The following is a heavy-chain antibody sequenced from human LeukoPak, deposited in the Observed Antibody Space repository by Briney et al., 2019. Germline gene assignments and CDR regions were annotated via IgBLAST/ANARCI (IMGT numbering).Heavy chain of an antibody. CDR2: NSHDGTK. V-gene: IGHV4-4*02. CDR1: GGSIDITNY. J-gene: IGHJ4*02. Sequence: SVTLSLTCGVSGGSIDITNYLSRVRQAPGEGLGWIGENSHDGTKNYNPSLRSRVAMSLDRANNQFSLRLTSVTAADTAVYYCTREDRPFCPFAYWGQGGLVTVSS. CDR3: TREDRPFCPFAY. D-gene: IGHD3-22*01.